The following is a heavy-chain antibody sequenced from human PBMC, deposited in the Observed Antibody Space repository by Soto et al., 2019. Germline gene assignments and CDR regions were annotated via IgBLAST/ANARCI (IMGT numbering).Heavy chain of an antibody. CDR3: ARAFLDIVVVPAAKGHYDWSNWFDP. V-gene: IGHV1-8*01. D-gene: IGHD2-2*01. J-gene: IGHJ5*02. Sequence: ASVKVSCKASGYTFTSYDINWVRQATGQGLEWMGWMNPNSGNTGYAQKFQGRVTMTRNTSISTAYMELSSLRSEYTAVYYCARAFLDIVVVPAAKGHYDWSNWFDPWGQGTLVTVSS. CDR2: MNPNSGNT. CDR1: GYTFTSYD.